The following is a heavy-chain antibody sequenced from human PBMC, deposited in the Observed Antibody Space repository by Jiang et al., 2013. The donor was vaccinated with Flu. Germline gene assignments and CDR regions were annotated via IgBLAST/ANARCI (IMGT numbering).Heavy chain of an antibody. J-gene: IGHJ6*02. CDR3: ARRFRRGALRIQLNYYYGMDV. D-gene: IGHD5-18*01. CDR1: GFTFSSYA. V-gene: IGHV3-30-3*01. Sequence: VQLVESGGGVVQPGRSLRLSCAASGFTFSSYAMHWVRQAPGKGLEWVAVISYDGSNKYYADSVKGRFTISRDNSKNTLYLQMNSLRAEDTAVYYCARRFRRGALRIQLNYYYGMDVWGQGTTVTVSS. CDR2: ISYDGSNK.